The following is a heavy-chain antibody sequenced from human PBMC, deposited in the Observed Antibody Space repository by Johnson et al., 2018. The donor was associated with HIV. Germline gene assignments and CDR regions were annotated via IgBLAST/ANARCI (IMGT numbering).Heavy chain of an antibody. D-gene: IGHD1-26*01. Sequence: MQLVESGGGLIQPGGSLRVSCAASGFTVSSTYMSWVRQAPGTGLEWVSGFYRGGSEYYADSVKGRFIISRDNSQNTLYLQMNSLRAEDTAFYYCARSRGGSSEDAFDIWGQGTMVTVSS. CDR2: FYRGGSE. CDR3: ARSRGGSSEDAFDI. J-gene: IGHJ3*02. CDR1: GFTVSSTY. V-gene: IGHV3-53*01.